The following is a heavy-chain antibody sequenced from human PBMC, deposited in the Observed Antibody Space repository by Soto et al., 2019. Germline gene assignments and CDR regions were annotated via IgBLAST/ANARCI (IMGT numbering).Heavy chain of an antibody. D-gene: IGHD1-26*01. J-gene: IGHJ4*02. CDR3: VGDPHLGGGSYYDY. CDR1: GFTFSSYW. V-gene: IGHV3-74*01. CDR2: IDTGGSST. Sequence: EVQLVESGGGLVQSGGCLRLSCAASGFTFSSYWMHWVRQVPGKGLVWVSRIDTGGSSTSYADSVKGRFTISRDNAKNTLNLQRNSLRVEDTALYYCVGDPHLGGGSYYDYWGQGILVSVYS.